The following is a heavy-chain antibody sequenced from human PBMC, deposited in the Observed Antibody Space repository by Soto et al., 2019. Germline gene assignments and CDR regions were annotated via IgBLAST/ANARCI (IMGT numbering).Heavy chain of an antibody. CDR1: GGTFSSYA. Sequence: GASVKVSCKASGGTFSSYAISWVRQAPGQGLEWMGGIIPIFGTANYAQKFQGRVTITADESTSTAYMELSSLRSEDTAVYYCAREVPLLAARSGWHYYYGMDVWGLGTTVTVSS. J-gene: IGHJ6*02. CDR2: IIPIFGTA. D-gene: IGHD6-6*01. CDR3: AREVPLLAARSGWHYYYGMDV. V-gene: IGHV1-69*13.